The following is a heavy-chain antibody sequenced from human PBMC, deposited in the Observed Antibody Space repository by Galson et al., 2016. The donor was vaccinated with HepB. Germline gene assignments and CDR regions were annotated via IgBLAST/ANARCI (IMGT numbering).Heavy chain of an antibody. CDR1: GYTFANYY. CDR3: ARDRRYCSGSRCYFAFDS. D-gene: IGHD2-15*01. CDR2: IHSSGGST. Sequence: SVKVSCKASGYTFANYYMHWVRQAPGQGLEWMGIIHSSGGSTSYAQNFQGRFTMTRDTSTSTAYMELSSLRSEDSAVYYCARDRRYCSGSRCYFAFDSWGQGTPVTVSS. V-gene: IGHV1-46*01. J-gene: IGHJ4*02.